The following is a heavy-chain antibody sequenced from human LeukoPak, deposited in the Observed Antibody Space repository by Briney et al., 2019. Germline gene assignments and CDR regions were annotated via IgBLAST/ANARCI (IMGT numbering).Heavy chain of an antibody. CDR2: IYYSGST. CDR1: GGSISSSSDY. V-gene: IGHV4-39*01. Sequence: SGTLSLTCTVSGGSISSSSDYWGWIRQRPGKGLEWIGTIYYSGSTYYNASLKSRVTISVDTSKNQFSLKLSSVTAADTAVYYRARSPGGALNWFDPWGQGTLVTVSS. CDR3: ARSPGGALNWFDP. D-gene: IGHD1-1*01. J-gene: IGHJ5*02.